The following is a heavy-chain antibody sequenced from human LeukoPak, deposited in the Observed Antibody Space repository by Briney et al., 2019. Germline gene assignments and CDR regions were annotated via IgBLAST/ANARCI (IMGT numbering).Heavy chain of an antibody. CDR3: ASEKATTGVFDY. J-gene: IGHJ4*02. CDR1: GGSISSYY. CDR2: IYTSGST. D-gene: IGHD5-12*01. V-gene: IGHV4-4*07. Sequence: PSEALSLTCTVSGGSISSYYWSWIRQPAGKGLEWIGRIYTSGSTNYNPSLKSRVTMSVDTSKNQFSLKLSSVTAADTAVYYCASEKATTGVFDYWGQGTLVTVSS.